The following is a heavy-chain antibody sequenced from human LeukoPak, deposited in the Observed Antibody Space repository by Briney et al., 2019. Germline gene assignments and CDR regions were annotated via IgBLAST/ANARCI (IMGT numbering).Heavy chain of an antibody. CDR2: ITSSSTTI. V-gene: IGHV3-48*04. D-gene: IGHD3-22*01. Sequence: PGGSLRLSCAASGFAFNTYSMNWVRQAPGKGLEWVSSITSSSTTIYYADPVKGRFTISRDNAKNSLYLQMNSLRAEDTAVYYCARDIEREPDYYDSSGYYYYFDYWGQGTLVTVSS. J-gene: IGHJ4*02. CDR3: ARDIEREPDYYDSSGYYYYFDY. CDR1: GFAFNTYS.